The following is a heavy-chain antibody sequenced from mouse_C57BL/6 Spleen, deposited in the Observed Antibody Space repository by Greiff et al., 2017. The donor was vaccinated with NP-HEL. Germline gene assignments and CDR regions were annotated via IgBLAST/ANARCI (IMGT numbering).Heavy chain of an antibody. CDR2: IDPSDSET. V-gene: IGHV1-52*01. J-gene: IGHJ2*01. Sequence: QVQLQQPGAELVRSGFSVKLSCKASRYTFTSYWTHWVTQRPIQGREWMGNIDPSDSETHNNQKLKEKATLSVDNSSSTAYMQLSSLTSEDSAVYYCARNYYGSSYYFDYWGQGTTLTVSS. CDR3: ARNYYGSSYYFDY. CDR1: RYTFTSYW. D-gene: IGHD1-1*01.